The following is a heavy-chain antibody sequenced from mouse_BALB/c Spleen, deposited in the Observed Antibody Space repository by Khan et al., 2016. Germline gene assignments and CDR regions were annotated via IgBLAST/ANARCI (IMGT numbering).Heavy chain of an antibody. D-gene: IGHD1-1*01. V-gene: IGHV3-2*02. Sequence: EVQLQESGPGLVKPSQSLSLTCTVTGYSITSDYAWNWIRQFPGNKLEWMGYISYSGSTSYNQSHKSRISITRDTSKNQFFLQLNSVTTEDTATYYCARDYYGSSYFDYWDQGTTLTVSS. J-gene: IGHJ2*01. CDR3: ARDYYGSSYFDY. CDR1: GYSITSDYA. CDR2: ISYSGST.